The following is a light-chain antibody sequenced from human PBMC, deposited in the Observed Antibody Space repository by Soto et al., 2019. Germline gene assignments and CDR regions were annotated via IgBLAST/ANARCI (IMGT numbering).Light chain of an antibody. CDR1: QSVTSSY. CDR2: GAS. V-gene: IGKV3-20*01. J-gene: IGKJ1*01. CDR3: QQYDSSPRT. Sequence: EIVLTQSPGTLSLSPGERATLSCRASQSVTSSYLAWYQHKPGQAPRLLIFGASRRATGIPDRFSGSGSGTDFTLTISRLEPEDFAVYYCQQYDSSPRTFGQGTKVEIK.